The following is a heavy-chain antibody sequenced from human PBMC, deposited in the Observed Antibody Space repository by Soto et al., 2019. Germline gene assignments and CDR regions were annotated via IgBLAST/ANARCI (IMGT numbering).Heavy chain of an antibody. Sequence: SVKVSCKASGFTFTSSSVQWVRQSRVQRLEWIGWIVVGSGNTNYAQKFQERVTITRDMSTSTAYMELSSLRSEDTAVYYCAAVNPFAYYYDSSGYWDDAFDIWGQGTMVTVSS. V-gene: IGHV1-58*01. CDR2: IVVGSGNT. CDR1: GFTFTSSS. CDR3: AAVNPFAYYYDSSGYWDDAFDI. J-gene: IGHJ3*02. D-gene: IGHD3-22*01.